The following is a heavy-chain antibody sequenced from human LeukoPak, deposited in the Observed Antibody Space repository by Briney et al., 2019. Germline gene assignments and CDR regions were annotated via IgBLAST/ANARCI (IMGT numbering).Heavy chain of an antibody. CDR1: AGSISSHY. J-gene: IGHJ4*02. Sequence: PSETLSLTCTVSAGSISSHYWSWIRQPPGKGLEWIAYIYYSGRTNYNPPLKSRVTISVDTSKKQFSLKLSSVTAADTAVYYGARGLWNILTGYYIDYWGQGTLVTVSS. CDR2: IYYSGRT. V-gene: IGHV4-59*11. CDR3: ARGLWNILTGYYIDY. D-gene: IGHD3-9*01.